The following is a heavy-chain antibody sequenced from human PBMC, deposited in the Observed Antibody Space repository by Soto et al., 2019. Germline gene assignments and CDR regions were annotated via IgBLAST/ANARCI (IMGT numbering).Heavy chain of an antibody. CDR3: AKSLRYYYDSSGFFSYYGMDV. CDR1: GFTFSSYG. J-gene: IGHJ6*02. V-gene: IGHV3-30*18. Sequence: GGSLRLSCAASGFTFSSYGMHWVRHAPGKGLEWVAVISYDGSNKYYADSVKGRFTISRDNSKNTLYLQMNSLRAEDTAVYYCAKSLRYYYDSSGFFSYYGMDVWGQGTTVTVSS. D-gene: IGHD3-22*01. CDR2: ISYDGSNK.